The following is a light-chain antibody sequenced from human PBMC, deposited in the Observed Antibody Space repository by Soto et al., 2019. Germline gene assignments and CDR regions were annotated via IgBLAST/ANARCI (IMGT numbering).Light chain of an antibody. CDR1: QSVSSSY. CDR3: QQYGSSPIT. J-gene: IGKJ5*01. Sequence: DIVLTQSTGPLSLSPGERATLSWRASQSVSSSYLAWYQQNPGQAPRLLIYGASSRATGIPDRFIGSWSGTDCTLTISRLEPEDVAVYYCQQYGSSPITFAQGTRLEI. V-gene: IGKV3-20*01. CDR2: GAS.